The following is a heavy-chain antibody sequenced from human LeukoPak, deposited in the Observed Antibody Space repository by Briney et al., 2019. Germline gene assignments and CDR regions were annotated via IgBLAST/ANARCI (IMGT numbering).Heavy chain of an antibody. Sequence: SVKVSCKASGGTFSSYPISWVRQAPRQGLEWMGRIIPILDTANYAQKFQGRVTITADKSTSTAYMDLSSLRSEDTAVYYCAREYYDSSGYYYPPGYWGQGTLVTVSS. CDR3: AREYYDSSGYYYPPGY. CDR2: IIPILDTA. J-gene: IGHJ4*02. D-gene: IGHD3-22*01. CDR1: GGTFSSYP. V-gene: IGHV1-69*08.